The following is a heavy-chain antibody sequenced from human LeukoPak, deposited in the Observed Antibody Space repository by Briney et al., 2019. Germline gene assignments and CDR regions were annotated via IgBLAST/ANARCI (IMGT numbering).Heavy chain of an antibody. J-gene: IGHJ4*02. D-gene: IGHD3-10*01. CDR1: GFSVSSNY. CDR3: TTDLGTRRETYYYGSGRGDY. CDR2: IYSSGGT. V-gene: IGHV3-66*01. Sequence: GGSLRLSCAASGFSVSSNYMSWVRQAPGKGLEWVAVIYSSGGTYHTDSVKGRFTISRDNSKNTLDLQMTSLRAEDTAVYYCTTDLGTRRETYYYGSGRGDYWGQGTLVTVSS.